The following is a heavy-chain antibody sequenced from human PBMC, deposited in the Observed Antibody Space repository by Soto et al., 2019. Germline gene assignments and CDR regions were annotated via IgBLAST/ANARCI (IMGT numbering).Heavy chain of an antibody. CDR3: ARDHVPMAARDYYYYYYGMDV. D-gene: IGHD2-8*01. J-gene: IGHJ6*02. CDR2: IIPIFGTA. V-gene: IGHV1-69*13. CDR1: GGTFSSYA. Sequence: ASVKVSCKASGGTFSSYAISWVRQAPGQGLEWMGGIIPIFGTANYAQKFQGRVTITADESTSTAYMELSSLRSEDTAVYYCARDHVPMAARDYYYYYYGMDVWGQGTTVTVSS.